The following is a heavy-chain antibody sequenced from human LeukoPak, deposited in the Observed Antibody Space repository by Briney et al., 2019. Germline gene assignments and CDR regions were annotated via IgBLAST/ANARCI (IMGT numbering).Heavy chain of an antibody. J-gene: IGHJ4*02. Sequence: GSLRLSCAASGFTFDDYAMHWVRQAPGKGLEWVSLISWDGDSTYYSDSVKGRFTISRDNSKNSLYLQMNSLRTEDTALYYCTKGGVRYGSWYNFVFDYWGQGTLVTVSS. D-gene: IGHD6-13*01. CDR1: GFTFDDYA. V-gene: IGHV3-43D*03. CDR2: ISWDGDST. CDR3: TKGGVRYGSWYNFVFDY.